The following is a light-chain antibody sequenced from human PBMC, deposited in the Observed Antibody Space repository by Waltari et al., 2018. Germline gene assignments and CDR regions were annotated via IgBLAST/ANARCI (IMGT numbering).Light chain of an antibody. J-gene: IGKJ1*01. CDR2: DTS. CDR3: QQYNNWPRA. Sequence: EIVMTQSPATLSVSPGERATLSCRASQNVGDNLAWYQQKPGQSPRLLIYDTSTRATGFPARFSGRGSGTEFTLTISSLQSEDFAVYYCQQYNNWPRAFGQGTKVEIK. V-gene: IGKV3-15*01. CDR1: QNVGDN.